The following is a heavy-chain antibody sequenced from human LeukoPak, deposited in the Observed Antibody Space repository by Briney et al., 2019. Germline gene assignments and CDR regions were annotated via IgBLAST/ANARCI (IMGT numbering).Heavy chain of an antibody. CDR3: ARMTVAGSLFDY. D-gene: IGHD2-21*02. J-gene: IGHJ4*02. Sequence: GGSLRLSCAASGFTFDDYGMSWVRQAPGKGLEWVSGINWNGGSTGYADSVKGRFTISRDNAKNSLYLQMNGLRAEDTALYYCARMTVAGSLFDYWGQGTLVTVSS. CDR1: GFTFDDYG. V-gene: IGHV3-20*04. CDR2: INWNGGST.